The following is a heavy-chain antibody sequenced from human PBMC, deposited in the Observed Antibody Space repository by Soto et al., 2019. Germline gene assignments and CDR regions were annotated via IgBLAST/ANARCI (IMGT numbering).Heavy chain of an antibody. J-gene: IGHJ4*02. D-gene: IGHD3-9*01. CDR3: VRDFGTSNYLFDY. Sequence: GGSLRLSCAASGFTFSTFGMSWVRQAPGKGLEWVSAISGSGGTTYYADSVKGRFTISRDDSKNMLYLQMDSLRVDDTAVYFCVRDFGTSNYLFDYWGQGTLVTVSS. V-gene: IGHV3-23*01. CDR1: GFTFSTFG. CDR2: ISGSGGTT.